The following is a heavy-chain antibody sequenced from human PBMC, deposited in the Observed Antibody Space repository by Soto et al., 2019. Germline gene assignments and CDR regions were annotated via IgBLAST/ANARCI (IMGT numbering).Heavy chain of an antibody. V-gene: IGHV3-48*01. J-gene: IGHJ4*02. D-gene: IGHD3-22*01. Sequence: GGSLRLSCAASGFTFSSYSMNWVRQAPGKGLEWVSYISSSSSTIYYADSVKGRFTISRDNAKNSLYLQMNSLRAEDTAVYYCARDLVIEVFDYWGQGTLVTVSS. CDR3: ARDLVIEVFDY. CDR1: GFTFSSYS. CDR2: ISSSSSTI.